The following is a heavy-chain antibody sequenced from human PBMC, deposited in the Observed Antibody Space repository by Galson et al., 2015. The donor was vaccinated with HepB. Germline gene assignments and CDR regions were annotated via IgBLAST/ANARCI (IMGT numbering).Heavy chain of an antibody. D-gene: IGHD2-21*01. CDR1: GGTFSSYA. V-gene: IGHV1-69*13. J-gene: IGHJ5*02. Sequence: SVKVSCKASGGTFSSYAISWVRQAPGQGLEWMGGIIPILGTANYAQKFQGRVTITADASTSTAYMELSSLRSEDTAVYYCARQTYCGGDCYSGGGLGHWGQRTLVTVSS. CDR3: ARQTYCGGDCYSGGGLGH. CDR2: IIPILGTA.